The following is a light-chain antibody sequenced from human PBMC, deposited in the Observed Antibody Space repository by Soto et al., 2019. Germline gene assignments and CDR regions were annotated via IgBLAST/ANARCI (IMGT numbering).Light chain of an antibody. J-gene: IGKJ1*01. CDR3: QQYGSSFSWT. CDR2: GAS. V-gene: IGKV3-20*01. Sequence: EIVLTQSPGTLSLSPGDRATLSCRASQSVTTTYLGWYQQKPGQAPRLLIYGASSRATGIPDRFSGSGSGTDFTLTISRLEPEDFAVYYCQQYGSSFSWTFGQGTKVDIK. CDR1: QSVTTTY.